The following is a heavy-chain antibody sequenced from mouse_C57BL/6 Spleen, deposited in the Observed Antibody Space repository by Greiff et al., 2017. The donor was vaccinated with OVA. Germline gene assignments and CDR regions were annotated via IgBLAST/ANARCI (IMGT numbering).Heavy chain of an antibody. J-gene: IGHJ4*01. D-gene: IGHD4-1*02. V-gene: IGHV3-5*01. Sequence: EVMLVESGPGLVKPSQTVFLTCTVTGISITTGNYRWSWIRQFPGNKLEWIGYIYYSGTITYNPSLTSRTTITRDTPKNQFFLEMNSLTAEDTATYYCARAQLGRDYAMDYWGQGTSVTVSS. CDR1: GISITTGNYR. CDR3: ARAQLGRDYAMDY. CDR2: IYYSGTI.